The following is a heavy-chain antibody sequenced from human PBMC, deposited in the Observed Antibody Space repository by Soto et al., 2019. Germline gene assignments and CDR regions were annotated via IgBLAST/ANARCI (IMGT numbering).Heavy chain of an antibody. CDR1: AGSMSTCNG. J-gene: IGHJ4*02. Sequence: PSQTLSVTSAGSAGSMSTCNGFAWRLQPPQRGLEYIGEIFHDGTANYYPPFERRVAISVDTSKNQFSLKLTSVNAADTAIYFCASLVYENGLHCMLLAFWGQGTLVLVSS. D-gene: IGHD2-15*01. CDR2: IFHDGTA. CDR3: ASLVYENGLHCMLLAF. V-gene: IGHV4-4*02.